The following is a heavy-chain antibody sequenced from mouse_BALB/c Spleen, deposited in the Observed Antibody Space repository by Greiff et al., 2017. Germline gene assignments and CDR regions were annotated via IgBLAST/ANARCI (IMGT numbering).Heavy chain of an antibody. CDR2: ISYSGST. J-gene: IGHJ4*01. D-gene: IGHD2-2*01. CDR1: GYSITSDYA. CDR3: ARRGWLRGAMDY. V-gene: IGHV3-2*02. Sequence: EVQLVESGPGLVKPSQSLSLTCTVTGYSITSDYAWNWIRQFPGNKLEWMGYISYSGSTSYNPSLKSRISITRDTSKNQFFLQLNSVTTEDTATYYCARRGWLRGAMDYWGQGTSVTVSS.